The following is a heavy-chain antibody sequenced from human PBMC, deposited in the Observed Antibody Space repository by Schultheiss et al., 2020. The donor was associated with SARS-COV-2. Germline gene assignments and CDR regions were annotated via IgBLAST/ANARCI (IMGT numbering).Heavy chain of an antibody. CDR1: GGTFSSYA. CDR3: ALQRGGKDAFDI. CDR2: FPENGES. V-gene: IGHV1-69*10. D-gene: IGHD3-16*01. J-gene: IGHJ3*02. Sequence: SVKVSCKASGGTFSSYAISWVRQAPGQGLEWMGGFPENGESINAHHFEGRVTMTEDTSTDTAYMELSSLRSEDTAVYYCALQRGGKDAFDIWGQGTTVTVSS.